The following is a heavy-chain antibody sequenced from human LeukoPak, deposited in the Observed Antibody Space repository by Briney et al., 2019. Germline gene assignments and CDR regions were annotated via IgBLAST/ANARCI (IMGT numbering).Heavy chain of an antibody. Sequence: PSETLSLTRAVYGGSFSGYYWSWIRQPPGKGLEWIGEINHSGSTNYNPSLKSRVTISVDTSKNQFSLKLSSVTAADTAVYYCARIREQWLAPGGYDYWGQGTLVTVSS. V-gene: IGHV4-34*01. CDR1: GGSFSGYY. D-gene: IGHD6-19*01. CDR2: INHSGST. CDR3: ARIREQWLAPGGYDY. J-gene: IGHJ4*02.